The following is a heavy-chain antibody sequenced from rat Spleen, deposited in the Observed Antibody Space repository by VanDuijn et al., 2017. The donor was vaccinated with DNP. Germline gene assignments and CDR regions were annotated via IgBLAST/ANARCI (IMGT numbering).Heavy chain of an antibody. V-gene: IGHV1-43*01. D-gene: IGHD1-9*01. CDR2: FNTGSGGT. Sequence: QVQLQQSGAELAKPGSSVKISCKASGYTFTSYYINWIKQTTGQDLEHIGYFNTGSGGTNYNEKFKGKATLTVDKSSRTAFMQLSSLTPDDSAVYYCAHYGYKYPNWFAYWGQGTLVTVSS. CDR1: GYTFTSYY. CDR3: AHYGYKYPNWFAY. J-gene: IGHJ3*01.